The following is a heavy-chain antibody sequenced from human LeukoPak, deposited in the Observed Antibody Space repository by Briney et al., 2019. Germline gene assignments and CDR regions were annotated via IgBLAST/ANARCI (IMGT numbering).Heavy chain of an antibody. CDR2: INHSGST. CDR3: ARFLVVVAATSLYAFDI. CDR1: GGSFSGYY. V-gene: IGHV4-34*01. Sequence: SETLSLTCAVYGGSFSGYYWSWIRQPPGKGLEWIGGINHSGSTNYNPSLKSRVTISVDTSKNQFSLKLSSVTAADTAVYYCARFLVVVAATSLYAFDIWGQGTMVTVSS. D-gene: IGHD2-15*01. J-gene: IGHJ3*02.